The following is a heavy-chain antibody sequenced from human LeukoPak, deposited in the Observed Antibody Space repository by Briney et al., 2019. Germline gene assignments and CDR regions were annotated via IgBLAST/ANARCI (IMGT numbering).Heavy chain of an antibody. CDR3: AKDWSWSTGALDY. J-gene: IGHJ4*02. D-gene: IGHD7-27*01. Sequence: PGRSLRLSCAASGFTFSSYAMHWVRQAPGKGLEWVAVISYDGSNKYYADSVKGRFTISRDNSKNTLYLQMNSLRAEDTAVYYCAKDWSWSTGALDYWGQGTLVTVSS. V-gene: IGHV3-30-3*01. CDR2: ISYDGSNK. CDR1: GFTFSSYA.